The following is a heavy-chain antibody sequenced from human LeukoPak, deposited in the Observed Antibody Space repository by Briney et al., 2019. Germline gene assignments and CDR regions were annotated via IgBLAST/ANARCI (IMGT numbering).Heavy chain of an antibody. CDR1: GFTFSSYA. V-gene: IGHV3-23*01. J-gene: IGHJ4*02. CDR3: AKADYDILTGYPFDY. Sequence: GGSLRLSCAASGFTFSSYAMSWVRQAPGKGLEWVSAISGSGGSTYYADSVKGRFTISRDNSKNTLYLQMSSLRAEDTAVYYCAKADYDILTGYPFDYWAREPWSPSPQ. CDR2: ISGSGGST. D-gene: IGHD3-9*01.